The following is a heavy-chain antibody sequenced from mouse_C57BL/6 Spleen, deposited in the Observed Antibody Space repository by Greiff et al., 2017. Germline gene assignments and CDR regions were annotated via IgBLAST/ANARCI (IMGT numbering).Heavy chain of an antibody. CDR2: ISSGSSTI. J-gene: IGHJ3*01. D-gene: IGHD1-1*01. Sequence: EVQLQESGGGLVKPGGSLKLSCAASGFTFRDYGMHWVRQAPEKGLEWVAYISSGSSTIYYADTVKGRFTISRDNAKNTLFLQMTSLRSEDTAMYYCASPYYYGSSYTLAYWGQGTLVTVSA. CDR1: GFTFRDYG. CDR3: ASPYYYGSSYTLAY. V-gene: IGHV5-17*01.